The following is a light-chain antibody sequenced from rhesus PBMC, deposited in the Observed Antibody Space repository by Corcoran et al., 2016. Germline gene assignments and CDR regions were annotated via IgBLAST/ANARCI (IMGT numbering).Light chain of an antibody. Sequence: DIQMTQSPSSLSASVGDTVTITCQASQGICKYLAWYQQKPGKAPKLLTYDAFTLKSGVPSRFSGSGSGTEFTLTISSLQAEDFATYYCQQHHNYPHTFGGGTKVELK. CDR3: QQHHNYPHT. CDR1: QGICKY. V-gene: IGKV1-25*01. J-gene: IGKJ4*01. CDR2: DAF.